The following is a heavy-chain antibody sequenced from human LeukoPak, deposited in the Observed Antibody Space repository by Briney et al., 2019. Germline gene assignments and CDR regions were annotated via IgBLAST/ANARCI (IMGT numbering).Heavy chain of an antibody. J-gene: IGHJ4*02. Sequence: GGSLRLSCAASGFTFSTYAMGWVRQAPGKGLEWVSAISGSGGSTYYADSVKGRFTISRDNSKNTLYLQMNSLRAEDTAVYYCAKDIAVAGNGDYWGQGTLVTVSS. V-gene: IGHV3-23*01. CDR2: ISGSGGST. CDR3: AKDIAVAGNGDY. CDR1: GFTFSTYA. D-gene: IGHD6-19*01.